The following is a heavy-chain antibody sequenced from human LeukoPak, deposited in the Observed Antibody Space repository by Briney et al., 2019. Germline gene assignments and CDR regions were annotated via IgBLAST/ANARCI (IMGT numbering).Heavy chain of an antibody. V-gene: IGHV1-18*01. Sequence: DSVKVSCKASGYTFTSDGISWGRQAPGQGLEWMGWISAYNGNTNYAQKLQGRVTMTTDTSTSTAYMELRSLRSDDTAVYYCARSYDYDILTGYEYYFDYWGQGTLVTVSS. CDR2: ISAYNGNT. D-gene: IGHD3-9*01. J-gene: IGHJ4*02. CDR3: ARSYDYDILTGYEYYFDY. CDR1: GYTFTSDG.